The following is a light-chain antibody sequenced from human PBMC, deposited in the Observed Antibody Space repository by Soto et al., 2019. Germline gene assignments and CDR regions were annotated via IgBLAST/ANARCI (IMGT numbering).Light chain of an antibody. V-gene: IGKV3-15*01. J-gene: IGKJ1*01. CDR1: QSVSSN. Sequence: EIVMTQSPATLSVSPGERATLSCRASQSVSSNLAWYQQNPGQAPRLLIYGASTRATGIPARFSGSGSGTEVPLTISSLQSEDFAVYCCQQYHNWPTTFGQGTKVEI. CDR3: QQYHNWPTT. CDR2: GAS.